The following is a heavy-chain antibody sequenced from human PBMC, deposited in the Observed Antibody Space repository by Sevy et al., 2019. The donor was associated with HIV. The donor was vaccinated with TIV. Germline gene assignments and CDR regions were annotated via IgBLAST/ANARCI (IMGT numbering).Heavy chain of an antibody. J-gene: IGHJ3*02. CDR2: INWNAGST. CDR3: ARGKGYSSGEAFDI. Sequence: GESLKISCAASGFTFDDYGMSWVRQTPGKGLEWVSTINWNAGSTGYADSVKGRFTISRDNAKNSLYLEMNNLRAEETALYHCARGKGYSSGEAFDIWGQGTMVTVSS. CDR1: GFTFDDYG. D-gene: IGHD6-19*01. V-gene: IGHV3-20*01.